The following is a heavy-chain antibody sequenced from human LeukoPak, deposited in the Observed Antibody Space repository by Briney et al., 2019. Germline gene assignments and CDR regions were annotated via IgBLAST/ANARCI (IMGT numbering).Heavy chain of an antibody. J-gene: IGHJ3*02. CDR2: IFSSSIYT. D-gene: IGHD7-27*01. CDR1: GFTFSDYS. Sequence: GGSLRLSCAASGFTFSDYSMNWLRQAPGRGLEWVSYIFSSSIYTNYADSGKGRFTMSRVKAEYSLFQQMSSLKAQAAVVYFSARAGTGEGAPYSWGRGTLVTVSS. V-gene: IGHV3-11*05. CDR3: ARAGTGEGAPYS.